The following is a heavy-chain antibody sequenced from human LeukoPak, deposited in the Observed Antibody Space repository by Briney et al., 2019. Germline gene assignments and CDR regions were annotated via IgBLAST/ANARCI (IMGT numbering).Heavy chain of an antibody. Sequence: SETLSLTCTVSGGSISSSSYYWGWIRQPPGKGLEWIGSIYYSGSTYYNPSLKSRVTISVDTSKNQFSLKLSSVTAADTAVYYCARDRTIFGMDYWGQGTLVTVSS. CDR2: IYYSGST. D-gene: IGHD3-3*01. CDR1: GGSISSSSYY. CDR3: ARDRTIFGMDY. V-gene: IGHV4-39*02. J-gene: IGHJ4*02.